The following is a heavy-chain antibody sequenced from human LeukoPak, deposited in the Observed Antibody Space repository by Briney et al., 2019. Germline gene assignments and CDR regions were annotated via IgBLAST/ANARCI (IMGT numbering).Heavy chain of an antibody. J-gene: IGHJ5*02. Sequence: PSETLSLTCTVSGYSISSGYFWGWTRQPPGKGLERIGSLYHSGSTYYNPSLKSRVTISVDTSKNQFSLKLNSVTAADTAVYYCARDPHYYGSGGYKAAWGQGTLVTVSS. CDR3: ARDPHYYGSGGYKAA. V-gene: IGHV4-38-2*02. D-gene: IGHD3-10*01. CDR2: LYHSGST. CDR1: GYSISSGYF.